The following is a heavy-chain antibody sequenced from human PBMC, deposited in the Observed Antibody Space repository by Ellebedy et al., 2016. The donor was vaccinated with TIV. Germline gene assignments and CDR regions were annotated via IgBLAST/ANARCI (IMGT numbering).Heavy chain of an antibody. CDR2: IYYSGST. D-gene: IGHD4-17*01. CDR3: ARDNGDYEWGRPRW. CDR1: GGSISSSSYY. Sequence: SETLSLXXTVSGGSISSSSYYWGWIRQPPGKGLEWIGSIYYSGSTYYNPSLKSRVTISVDTSKNQFSLKLSSVTAADTAVYYCARDNGDYEWGRPRWWGQGTLVTVSS. V-gene: IGHV4-39*07. J-gene: IGHJ4*02.